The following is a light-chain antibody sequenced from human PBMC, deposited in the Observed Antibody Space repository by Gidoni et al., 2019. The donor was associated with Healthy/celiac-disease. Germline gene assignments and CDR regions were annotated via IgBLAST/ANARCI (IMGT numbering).Light chain of an antibody. Sequence: PGTLSLAPGERATLSCRASQSVSSSYLAWYQQKPGQAPRLLIYGASSRATGIPDRFSGSGSGTDFTLTISRLEPEDFAVYYCQQYGSSQTFGQGTKVEIK. V-gene: IGKV3-20*01. J-gene: IGKJ1*01. CDR3: QQYGSSQT. CDR1: QSVSSSY. CDR2: GAS.